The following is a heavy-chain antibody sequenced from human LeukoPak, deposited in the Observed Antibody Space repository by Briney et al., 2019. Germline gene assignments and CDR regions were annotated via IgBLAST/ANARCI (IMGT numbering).Heavy chain of an antibody. CDR2: MGPTGDT. CDR1: GFTFTKFA. V-gene: IGHV3-23*01. Sequence: GGSLRLSCAGSGFTFTKFAMTWVRQAPGKGLEWVSSMGPTGDTYYLDSVKGRFSLSRDVSKSTMSLQMSTLRVDDAAVYFCAKATPYGTTWVGGFDLWGQGTMVTVSS. J-gene: IGHJ3*01. CDR3: AKATPYGTTWVGGFDL. D-gene: IGHD1-26*01.